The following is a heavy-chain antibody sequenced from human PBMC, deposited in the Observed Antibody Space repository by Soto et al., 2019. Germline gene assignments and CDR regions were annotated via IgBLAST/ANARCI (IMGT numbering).Heavy chain of an antibody. CDR1: GFTFSSYG. V-gene: IGHV3-30*03. CDR2: ISYDGSNK. CDR3: ASDSGSYSLGGGYGMDV. Sequence: PGGSLRLSCAASGFTFSSYGMHWVRQAPGKWLEWVAVISYDGSNKYYADSVKGRFTISRDNSKNTLYLQMNSLRAEDTAVYYCASDSGSYSLGGGYGMDVWGQGXTVTVYS. D-gene: IGHD1-26*01. J-gene: IGHJ6*02.